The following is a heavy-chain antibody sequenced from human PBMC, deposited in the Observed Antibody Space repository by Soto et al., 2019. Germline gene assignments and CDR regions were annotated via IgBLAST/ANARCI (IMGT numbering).Heavy chain of an antibody. D-gene: IGHD3-10*01. CDR3: AKDLRYYGSGPSGWFDS. Sequence: PGRSMRLSCAASGFTFRDNAMSWVRPAPGKGLQWVSGISAIGGTTYYADSVKGRFTISRDNSQNILYLQIKSLRDEDTAMYYSAKDLRYYGSGPSGWFDSWGQGTQVTVSS. CDR1: GFTFRDNA. J-gene: IGHJ5*01. CDR2: ISAIGGTT. V-gene: IGHV3-23*01.